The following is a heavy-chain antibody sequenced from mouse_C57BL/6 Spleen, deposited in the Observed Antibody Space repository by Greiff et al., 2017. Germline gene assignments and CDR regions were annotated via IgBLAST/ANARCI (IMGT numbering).Heavy chain of an antibody. CDR2: ISSGSSTI. J-gene: IGHJ4*01. Sequence: EVKLEESGGGLVKPGGSLKLSCAASGFTFSDYGMHWVRQAPEKGLEWVAYISSGSSTIYYADTVKGRFTISRDNAKNTLFLQMTSLRSEDTAMYYCANYYGSSSHYYAMDYWGQGTSVTVSS. CDR1: GFTFSDYG. V-gene: IGHV5-17*01. D-gene: IGHD1-1*01. CDR3: ANYYGSSSHYYAMDY.